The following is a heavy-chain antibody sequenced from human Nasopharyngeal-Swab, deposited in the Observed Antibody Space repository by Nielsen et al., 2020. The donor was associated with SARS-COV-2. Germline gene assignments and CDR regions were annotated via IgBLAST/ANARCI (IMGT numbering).Heavy chain of an antibody. J-gene: IGHJ6*02. D-gene: IGHD3-3*01. Sequence: GSLRLSCTVSGGSISSYYWSWIRQPPGKGLEWIGYIYYSGSTNYNPSLKSRVTMSVDTSKNQFSLKLSSVTAADTAVYYCARGSRFTIFGVVPDYYYGMDVWGQGTTVTVSS. CDR2: IYYSGST. CDR1: GGSISSYY. CDR3: ARGSRFTIFGVVPDYYYGMDV. V-gene: IGHV4-59*12.